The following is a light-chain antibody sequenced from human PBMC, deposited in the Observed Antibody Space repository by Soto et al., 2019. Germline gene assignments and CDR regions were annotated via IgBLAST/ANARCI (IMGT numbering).Light chain of an antibody. J-gene: IGKJ5*01. V-gene: IGKV3-11*01. CDR2: DAY. CDR1: QSFRGL. CDR3: QQRHMWPIT. Sequence: EVVLTQSPVTLSLSPGERATLSCRASQSFRGLLAWYQQNPGQAPRLLIYDAYNRATGIPPRFSGSGSGTDFTLPISSLEPEDSAVYYCQQRHMWPITFGQGTRLEIK.